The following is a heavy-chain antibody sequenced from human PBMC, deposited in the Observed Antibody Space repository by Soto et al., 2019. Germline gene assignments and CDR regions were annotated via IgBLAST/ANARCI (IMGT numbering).Heavy chain of an antibody. V-gene: IGHV3-7*01. Sequence: EVQLVESGGGLVQPGGSLRLSCAASGFTFSSYWMSWVRQAPGKGLEWVANIKQDGSEKYYVDSVKGRFTISRDNAKNSLYLQMNRLRAGDTAVYYCARSIAARLNWFDPWGQGTLVTVSS. J-gene: IGHJ5*02. D-gene: IGHD6-6*01. CDR2: IKQDGSEK. CDR1: GFTFSSYW. CDR3: ARSIAARLNWFDP.